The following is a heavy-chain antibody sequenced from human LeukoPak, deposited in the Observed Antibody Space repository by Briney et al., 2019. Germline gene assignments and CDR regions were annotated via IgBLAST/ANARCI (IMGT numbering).Heavy chain of an antibody. Sequence: SETLSLTCTVSGGSLSSSSSYWGWIRQPPGKGLEWIGSIHYSGSTYYNLSLKSRVTISVDTSKNQFSLKLSSVTAADTAVYYCARCRDDAFDIWGQGTMVTVSS. CDR1: GGSLSSSSSY. V-gene: IGHV4-39*01. J-gene: IGHJ3*02. D-gene: IGHD3-10*01. CDR2: IHYSGST. CDR3: ARCRDDAFDI.